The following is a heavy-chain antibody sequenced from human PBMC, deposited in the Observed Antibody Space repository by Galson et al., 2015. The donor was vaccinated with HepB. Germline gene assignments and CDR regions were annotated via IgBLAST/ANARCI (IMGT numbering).Heavy chain of an antibody. CDR3: ATDQKFYDYVWGSYRKVLGAFGY. J-gene: IGHJ4*02. Sequence: SVKVSCKVSGYTLTELSMHWVRQAPGKGLGWMGGFDPEDGETIYAQKFQGRVTMTEDTSTDTAYMELSSLRSEDTAVYYCATDQKFYDYVWGSYRKVLGAFGYWGQGTLVTVSS. CDR1: GYTLTELS. CDR2: FDPEDGET. D-gene: IGHD3-16*02. V-gene: IGHV1-24*01.